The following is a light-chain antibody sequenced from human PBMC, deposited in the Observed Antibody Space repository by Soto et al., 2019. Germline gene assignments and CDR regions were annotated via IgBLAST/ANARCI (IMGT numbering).Light chain of an antibody. CDR1: QSVTSSY. Sequence: EIVWTQSPGTLSLSPGERATLSCRASQSVTSSYLAWYQQKPGQAPRFLMYGAFSRATGIPARFSGSGSGTEFTLTINSLQSEDFAVYYCQQYNNWPRTFGQGTKVDIK. CDR3: QQYNNWPRT. V-gene: IGKV3-15*01. CDR2: GAF. J-gene: IGKJ1*01.